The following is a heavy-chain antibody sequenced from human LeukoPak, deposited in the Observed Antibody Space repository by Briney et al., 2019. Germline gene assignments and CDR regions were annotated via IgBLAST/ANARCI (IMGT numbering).Heavy chain of an antibody. J-gene: IGHJ4*02. D-gene: IGHD2-15*01. CDR3: ARLNIGYCSGGSCNSSDY. Sequence: SETLSLTCTVSGGSISSYYWSWIRQPPGKGLEWIGYIYYSGSTNYNPSLKSRVTISVDRSKNQFSLKLSSVTAADTAVYYCARLNIGYCSGGSCNSSDYWGQGTLVTVSS. CDR2: IYYSGST. CDR1: GGSISSYY. V-gene: IGHV4-59*12.